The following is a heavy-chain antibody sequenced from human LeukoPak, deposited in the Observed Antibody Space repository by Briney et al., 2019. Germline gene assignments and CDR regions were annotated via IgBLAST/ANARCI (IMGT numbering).Heavy chain of an antibody. CDR3: AREMSYGDSFDY. D-gene: IGHD4-17*01. J-gene: IGHJ4*02. Sequence: GGSLRLSCAASGFTFSNYWMSWVRQAPGKGLEWVANMNQDRSERYYEDSVKGRFTISRDNAKNSLYLLLNSLRAEDTAVYLCAREMSYGDSFDYWGQGTLVTVSS. V-gene: IGHV3-7*05. CDR1: GFTFSNYW. CDR2: MNQDRSER.